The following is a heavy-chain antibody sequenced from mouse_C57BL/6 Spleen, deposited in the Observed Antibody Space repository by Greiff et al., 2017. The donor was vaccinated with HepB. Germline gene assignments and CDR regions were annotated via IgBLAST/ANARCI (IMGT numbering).Heavy chain of an antibody. CDR1: GFTFSDAW. D-gene: IGHD2-1*01. J-gene: IGHJ4*01. V-gene: IGHV6-6*01. Sequence: DVQLQESGGGLVQPGGSMKLSCAASGFTFSDAWMDWVRQSPEKGLEWVAEIRNKANNHATYYAESVKGRFTISRDDSKSSVYLQMNSLRAEDTGIYYCTRGGNYQYYYAMDYWGQGTSVTVSS. CDR2: IRNKANNHAT. CDR3: TRGGNYQYYYAMDY.